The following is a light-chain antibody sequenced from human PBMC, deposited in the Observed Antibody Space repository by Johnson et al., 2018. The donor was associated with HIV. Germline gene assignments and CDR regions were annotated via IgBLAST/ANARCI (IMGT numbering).Light chain of an antibody. CDR3: GTWDSSLSAGGV. J-gene: IGLJ1*01. Sequence: QSVLTQPPSVSAAPGQKVTISCSGSSSNIGNNYVSWYQQLPGTAPKLLIYDNNKRPSGIPDRFSGSKSGTSATLGITGLQTGDEADYYCGTWDSSLSAGGVFGPWPKVTVL. CDR2: DNN. V-gene: IGLV1-51*01. CDR1: SSNIGNNY.